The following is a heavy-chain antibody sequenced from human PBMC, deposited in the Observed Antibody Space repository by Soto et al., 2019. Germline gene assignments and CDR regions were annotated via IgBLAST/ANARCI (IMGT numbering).Heavy chain of an antibody. CDR2: IYYSGST. CDR1: GGSISSYY. Sequence: SETLSLTCTVSGGSISSYYWSWIRQPPGKGLEWIGYIYYSGSTNYNPSLKSRVTISVDTSKNQFSLKLSSVTAADTAVYYCASSYYDFWSGSYYMDVWGKGTTVTV. V-gene: IGHV4-59*08. D-gene: IGHD3-3*01. CDR3: ASSYYDFWSGSYYMDV. J-gene: IGHJ6*03.